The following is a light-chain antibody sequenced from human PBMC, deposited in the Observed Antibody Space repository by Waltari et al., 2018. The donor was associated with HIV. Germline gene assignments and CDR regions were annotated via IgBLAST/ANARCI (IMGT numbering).Light chain of an antibody. CDR3: RQALESPLT. CDR1: QSLLKSNGYVY. V-gene: IGKV2-28*01. J-gene: IGKJ4*01. Sequence: IVMTQSPLPLSVTPGEPASISCRSSQSLLKSNGYVYLDWYLQKPGQSPQLLIYLGSHRASGVPDRFSGSGAATDFTQKISRVEAEDGGTYYCRQALESPLTFGGGTRVEIK. CDR2: LGS.